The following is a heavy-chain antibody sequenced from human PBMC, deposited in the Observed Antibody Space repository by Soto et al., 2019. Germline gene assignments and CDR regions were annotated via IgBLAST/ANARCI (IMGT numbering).Heavy chain of an antibody. CDR2: ISAYNGKT. V-gene: IGHV1-18*01. CDR3: ARDFTGWPPDGVDS. J-gene: IGHJ4*02. Sequence: QVHLVQSGAEVKMPGASVKVSCKASGFTFTSYAFTWVRQAPGQGLEGMGWISAYNGKTNYARNFRGRFTMTTDSSTSTVYMELGSLTSDDTAVYFCARDFTGWPPDGVDSWGQGTLVSVSA. D-gene: IGHD3-16*01. CDR1: GFTFTSYA.